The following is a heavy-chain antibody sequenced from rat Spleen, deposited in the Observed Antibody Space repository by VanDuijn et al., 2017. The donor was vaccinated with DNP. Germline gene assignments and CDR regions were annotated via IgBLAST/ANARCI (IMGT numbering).Heavy chain of an antibody. CDR3: TRSAAGLAY. CDR1: GFTFTDYW. Sequence: EVQLVESGGGLVRPGRSLKLSCATSGFTFTDYWMTWIRQVPGKGLEWVASISSSGGASYYQDSVKGRFTISRDNVRNTLYLQMNSLRSEDTAIYHCTRSAAGLAYWGQGTLVTVSS. CDR2: ISSSGGAS. J-gene: IGHJ3*01. D-gene: IGHD1-2*01. V-gene: IGHV5-31*01.